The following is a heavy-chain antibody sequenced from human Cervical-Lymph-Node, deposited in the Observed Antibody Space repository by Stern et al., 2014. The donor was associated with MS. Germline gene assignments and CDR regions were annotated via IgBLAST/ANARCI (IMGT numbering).Heavy chain of an antibody. J-gene: IGHJ4*02. CDR2: ISWKSGSI. D-gene: IGHD1-7*01. Sequence: EVQLVESGGGLVQPGRSLRISCAASGFTFDDYAMHWVRQAPGKGLEWVSGISWKSGSIGYADSVKGRFTISRDNAKNSLYLQMSSLRAEDTALYYCARRNWHYEFDYWGQGTLVTVSS. CDR1: GFTFDDYA. CDR3: ARRNWHYEFDY. V-gene: IGHV3-9*01.